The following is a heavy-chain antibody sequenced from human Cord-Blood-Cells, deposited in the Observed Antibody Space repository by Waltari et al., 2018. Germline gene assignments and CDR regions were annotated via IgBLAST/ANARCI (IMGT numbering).Heavy chain of an antibody. CDR1: GGSFRGYY. D-gene: IGHD4-17*01. CDR2: INHSGST. Sequence: QVHIQLWGAGLLKPSETLSPTCAVNGGSFRGYYRIWLRQLHVLGMEWIGEINHSGSTNYNPSLKSRVTISVDTSKNQFSLKLSSVTAADTAVYYCARGEKMTTVTTSYNWFDPWGQGTLVTVSS. CDR3: ARGEKMTTVTTSYNWFDP. J-gene: IGHJ5*02. V-gene: IGHV4-34*01.